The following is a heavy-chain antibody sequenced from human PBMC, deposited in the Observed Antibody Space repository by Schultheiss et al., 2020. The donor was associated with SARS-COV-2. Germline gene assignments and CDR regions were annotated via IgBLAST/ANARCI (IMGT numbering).Heavy chain of an antibody. V-gene: IGHV5-51*01. Sequence: GGSLRLSCKGSGYSFTSYWIGWVRQMPGKGLEWMGIIYPGDSDTRYSPSFQGQVTISADKSISTAYLQWSSLMASDTAMYYCARHGSSAAAGTNYYYYGMDVWGQGTTVTVSS. CDR1: GYSFTSYW. CDR3: ARHGSSAAAGTNYYYYGMDV. J-gene: IGHJ6*02. D-gene: IGHD6-13*01. CDR2: IYPGDSDT.